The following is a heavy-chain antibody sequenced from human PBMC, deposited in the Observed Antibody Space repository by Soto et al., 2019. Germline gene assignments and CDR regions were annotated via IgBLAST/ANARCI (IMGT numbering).Heavy chain of an antibody. CDR3: ARVHGGGSYSYYGMDV. CDR1: GGTFSSYA. V-gene: IGHV1-69*12. Sequence: QVQLVQSGAEVKKPGSSVKVSCKASGGTFSSYALSWVRQAPGQGLEWMGGIIPIFGTANYAQKFQGRVTLTEDGSTSTAYMELSSLTSEDTAVYYCARVHGGGSYSYYGMDVWGQGTTVTVSS. D-gene: IGHD3-16*01. J-gene: IGHJ6*02. CDR2: IIPIFGTA.